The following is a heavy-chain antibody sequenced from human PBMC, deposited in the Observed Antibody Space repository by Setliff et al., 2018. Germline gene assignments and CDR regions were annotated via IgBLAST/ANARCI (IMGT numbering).Heavy chain of an antibody. CDR1: GGSFSGYY. CDR3: ARDFGDYGLDP. D-gene: IGHD4-17*01. V-gene: IGHV4-34*01. J-gene: IGHJ5*02. Sequence: PSETLSLTCAVYGGSFSGYYWSWIRQPPGKGLEWIGEINHSGSTNYNPSLKSRVTISVDTSKNQFSLKLSSVTAADTAVYYCARDFGDYGLDPWGQGTLVTVSS. CDR2: INHSGST.